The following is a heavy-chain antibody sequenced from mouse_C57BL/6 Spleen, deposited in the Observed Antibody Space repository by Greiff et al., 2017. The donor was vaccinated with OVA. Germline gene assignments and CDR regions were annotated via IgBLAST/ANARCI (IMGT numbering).Heavy chain of an antibody. Sequence: VQLQQPGAELVMPGASVKLSCKASGYTFTSYGISWVKQRTGQGLEWIGEIYPRSGNTYYNEKFKGKATLTADKSSSTAYMELRSLTSEDSAVYFCARSSSYDYFDYWGQGTTLTVSS. CDR3: ARSSSYDYFDY. J-gene: IGHJ2*01. V-gene: IGHV1-81*01. D-gene: IGHD1-1*01. CDR1: GYTFTSYG. CDR2: IYPRSGNT.